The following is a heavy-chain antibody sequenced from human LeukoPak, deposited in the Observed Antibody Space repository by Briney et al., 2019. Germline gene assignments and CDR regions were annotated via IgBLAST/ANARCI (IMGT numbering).Heavy chain of an antibody. CDR1: GFTFSDYY. V-gene: IGHV3-11*04. D-gene: IGHD6-13*01. Sequence: PGGSLRLSCAASGFTFSDYYMSWIRQAPGKGLEWVSYISSSGSTIYYADSVRGRFTISRDNAKNSLYLQMNSLRAEDTAVYYCAKDPGQQLVQGGFLFDYWGQGTLVTVSS. J-gene: IGHJ4*02. CDR3: AKDPGQQLVQGGFLFDY. CDR2: ISSSGSTI.